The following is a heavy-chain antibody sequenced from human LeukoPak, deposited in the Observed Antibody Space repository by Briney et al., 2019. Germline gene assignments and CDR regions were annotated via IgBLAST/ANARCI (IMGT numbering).Heavy chain of an antibody. Sequence: GGSLRLSCAASGFAFSSYGMHWVRQAPGKGLEWVSIISYDGSKIYYGDSVKGRFTISKDDSENTLYLQMNSLRAEDTAVYYCANHDLGGVWGKGTTVTISS. D-gene: IGHD4-23*01. J-gene: IGHJ6*04. V-gene: IGHV3-30*18. CDR2: ISYDGSKI. CDR1: GFAFSSYG. CDR3: ANHDLGGV.